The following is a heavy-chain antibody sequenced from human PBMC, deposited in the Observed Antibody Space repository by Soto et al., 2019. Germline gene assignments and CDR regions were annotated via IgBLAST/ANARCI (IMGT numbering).Heavy chain of an antibody. CDR2: SRDKAQGYST. CDR1: GFTLSDHY. CDR3: ATATISPVSATLYHYGMDV. J-gene: IGHJ6*02. V-gene: IGHV3-72*01. D-gene: IGHD6-25*01. Sequence: EVQLVESGGGLVQPGGSLRLSCAGSGFTLSDHYIDWVRQAPGKGLEWVGRSRDKAQGYSTAYAASVKGRFTTSRDESKNSVYLQMNSLKTEDTAVYYCATATISPVSATLYHYGMDVWGQGTTVTVSS.